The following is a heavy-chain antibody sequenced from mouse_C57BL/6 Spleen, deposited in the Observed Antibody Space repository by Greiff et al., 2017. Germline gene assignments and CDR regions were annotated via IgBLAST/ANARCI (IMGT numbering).Heavy chain of an antibody. CDR2: IDPETGGT. Sequence: QVQLQQSGAELVRPGASVPLSCKASGYTFTDYEMHWVKQTPVHGLEWIGAIDPETGGTAYNQKFKGQAILTADKSSSTAYMELRSLTAEYSAVYYCTRDSRDYWGQGTTLTVSS. D-gene: IGHD1-1*01. V-gene: IGHV1-15*01. J-gene: IGHJ2*01. CDR1: GYTFTDYE. CDR3: TRDSRDY.